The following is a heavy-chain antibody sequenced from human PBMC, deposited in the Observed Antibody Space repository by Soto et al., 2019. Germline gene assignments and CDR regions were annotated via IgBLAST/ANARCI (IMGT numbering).Heavy chain of an antibody. J-gene: IGHJ5*02. V-gene: IGHV2-5*02. CDR1: GFSLTNKGVG. CDR2: IYWDDDK. D-gene: IGHD5-12*01. Sequence: SGPTLVNPTETLTLTCNFSGFSLTNKGVGVGWIRQPPRKALEWLGIIYWDDDKRYRPSLNNRLTITKDTSKNQVVLTMTNVETVDTATYYCEHLNANSGYDRRNDPWGQGTLVTVSS. CDR3: EHLNANSGYDRRNDP.